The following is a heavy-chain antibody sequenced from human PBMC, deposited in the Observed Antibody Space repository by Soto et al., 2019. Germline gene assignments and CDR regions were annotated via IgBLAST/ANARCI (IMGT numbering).Heavy chain of an antibody. J-gene: IGHJ6*02. CDR1: GFTFSSYA. CDR3: AKAGRTGYCSGGSCYGGMGV. CDR2: ISGSGGST. V-gene: IGHV3-23*01. Sequence: PGGSLRLSCAASGFTFSSYAMSWVRQAPGKGLEWVSAISGSGGSTYYADSVKGRFTISRDNSKNTLYLQMNSLRAEDTAVYYCAKAGRTGYCSGGSCYGGMGVWGQGTTVTVSS. D-gene: IGHD2-15*01.